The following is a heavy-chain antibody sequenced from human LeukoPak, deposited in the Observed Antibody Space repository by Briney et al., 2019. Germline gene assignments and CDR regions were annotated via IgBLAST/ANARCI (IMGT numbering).Heavy chain of an antibody. CDR2: INPNSGGT. CDR1: GYTFTGYY. J-gene: IGHJ4*02. CDR3: ARASLNYGSGSYFGAEFDY. D-gene: IGHD1-26*01. V-gene: IGHV1-2*02. Sequence: ASVKVSCKASGYTFTGYYMHWVRQAPGQGLEWMGWINPNSGGTNYAQKFQGRVTMTRDTSISTAYMELSRLRSDDTAVYYCARASLNYGSGSYFGAEFDYWGQGTLVTVSS.